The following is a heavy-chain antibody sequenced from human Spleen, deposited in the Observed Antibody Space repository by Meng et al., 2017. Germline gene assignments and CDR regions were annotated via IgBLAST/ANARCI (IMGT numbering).Heavy chain of an antibody. CDR3: ASGDFWSGYQSVGYGMDV. V-gene: IGHV4-34*01. Sequence: SETLSLTCAVYGGSFSGYYWSWIRQPPGKGREWIGEINHSGSTNYNPSLKSRVTISVDTSKNQFSLKLSSVTAADTAVYYCASGDFWSGYQSVGYGMDVWGQGTTVTVSS. D-gene: IGHD3-3*01. CDR1: GGSFSGYY. J-gene: IGHJ6*02. CDR2: INHSGST.